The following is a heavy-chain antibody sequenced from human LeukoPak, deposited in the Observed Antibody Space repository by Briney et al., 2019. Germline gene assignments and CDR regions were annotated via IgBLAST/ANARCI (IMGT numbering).Heavy chain of an antibody. D-gene: IGHD5-24*01. CDR1: GGSISSGSYY. CDR3: ASLRDGYNYRYFDY. J-gene: IGHJ4*02. CDR2: IYHSGST. V-gene: IGHV4-39*07. Sequence: SQTLSLTCTVSGGSISSGSYYWSWIRQPPGKGLEGIGGIYHSGSTYYNPSLKSRVTISVDTSKNQFSLKLSSVTAADTAVYYCASLRDGYNYRYFDYWGQGTLVTVSS.